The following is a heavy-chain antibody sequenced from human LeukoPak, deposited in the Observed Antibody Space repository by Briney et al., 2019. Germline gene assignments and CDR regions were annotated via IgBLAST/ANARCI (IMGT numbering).Heavy chain of an antibody. CDR2: INHSGST. CDR1: GFTFSSYA. J-gene: IGHJ3*02. D-gene: IGHD3-3*01. V-gene: IGHV4-34*01. Sequence: GSLRLSCAASGFTFSSYAMSWVRQPPGKGLEWIGEINHSGSTNYNPSLKSRVTISLDTSKNQFSLKLSSVTAADTAVYYCARGKPYDFWSYYAFDIWGQGTMVTVSS. CDR3: ARGKPYDFWSYYAFDI.